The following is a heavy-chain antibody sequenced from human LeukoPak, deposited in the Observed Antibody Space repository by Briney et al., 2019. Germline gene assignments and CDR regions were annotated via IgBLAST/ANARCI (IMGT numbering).Heavy chain of an antibody. CDR3: AKDWTGTKPFDL. Sequence: GGSLRLSCAASGFTFSNYAMSWVHQAPGKGLEWVSSISGSAASTYYADSVKGRFTISRDNSKNTLYLQMSSLRAEDTAVYYCAKDWTGTKPFDLWGRGTRVTVSS. D-gene: IGHD3/OR15-3a*01. CDR2: ISGSAAST. CDR1: GFTFSNYA. J-gene: IGHJ2*01. V-gene: IGHV3-23*01.